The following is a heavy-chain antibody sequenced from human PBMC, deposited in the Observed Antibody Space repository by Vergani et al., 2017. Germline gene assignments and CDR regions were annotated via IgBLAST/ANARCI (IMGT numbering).Heavy chain of an antibody. V-gene: IGHV4-59*08. CDR3: ARHTARSGSYYGQIRFDP. J-gene: IGHJ5*02. D-gene: IGHD1-26*01. CDR1: GGSISSYY. Sequence: QVQLQESGPGLVKPSETLSLTCTVSGGSISSYYWSWIRQPPGKGLEWIGYIYYSGSTNYNPSLKSRVTISVDTSKNQFSLKLSPVTAADTAAYYCARHTARSGSYYGQIRFDPWGQGTLVTVSS. CDR2: IYYSGST.